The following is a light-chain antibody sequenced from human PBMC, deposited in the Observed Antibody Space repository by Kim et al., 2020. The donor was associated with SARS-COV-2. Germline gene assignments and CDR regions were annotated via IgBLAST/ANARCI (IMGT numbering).Light chain of an antibody. CDR2: GNN. V-gene: IGLV1-40*01. J-gene: IGLJ2*01. Sequence: QSVLTQPPSVSGAPDQRVTISCTGAVYDVHWYRHIPGTAPKLLIYGNNNRPSGVPDRFSGSNSGSSASLVITGLQAEDEATYYCQSYDNSLRGVLGGGTQLTVL. CDR1: AVYD. CDR3: QSYDNSLRGV.